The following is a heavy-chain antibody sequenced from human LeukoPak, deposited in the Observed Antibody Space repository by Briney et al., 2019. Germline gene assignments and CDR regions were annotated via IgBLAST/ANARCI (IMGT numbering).Heavy chain of an antibody. CDR2: ISSNGGST. J-gene: IGHJ4*02. CDR1: GFTFSSYA. V-gene: IGHV3-64*01. Sequence: GGSLRLSCAASGFTFSSYAMHWVRQAPGKGLEYVSAISSNGGSTYYANSVKGRFTISRDNSKNTLYLQMGSLRAEDMAVYYCASTVAGGGQGTLVPVSS. CDR3: ASTVAG. D-gene: IGHD4-11*01.